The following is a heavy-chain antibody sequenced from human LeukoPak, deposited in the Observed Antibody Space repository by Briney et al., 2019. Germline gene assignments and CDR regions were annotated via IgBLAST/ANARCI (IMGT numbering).Heavy chain of an antibody. V-gene: IGHV3-7*04. J-gene: IGHJ4*02. CDR3: ARAPIATAGTFDY. CDR2: IKQDGGEK. Sequence: GGSLRLSCVASGLTFSSYWMSWVRQAPGKGLEWVANIKQDGGEKYYVDSVVGRFTISRDNAKSSLYLQMNSLRAEDTAVYYCARAPIATAGTFDYWGQGTLVTVSS. D-gene: IGHD6-13*01. CDR1: GLTFSSYW.